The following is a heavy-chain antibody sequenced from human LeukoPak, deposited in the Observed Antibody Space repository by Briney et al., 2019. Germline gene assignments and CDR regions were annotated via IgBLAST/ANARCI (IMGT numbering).Heavy chain of an antibody. V-gene: IGHV1-18*01. Sequence: ASVKVSCKASGYTFTTYGISWVRQAPGQRLEWMGWISAYNGNTNYAQKLQGRVTMTTDTSTSTAYMGLRSLRSDDTAVYYCARDREAARPGWFDPWGQGTLVTVSS. CDR3: ARDREAARPGWFDP. J-gene: IGHJ5*02. D-gene: IGHD6-6*01. CDR2: ISAYNGNT. CDR1: GYTFTTYG.